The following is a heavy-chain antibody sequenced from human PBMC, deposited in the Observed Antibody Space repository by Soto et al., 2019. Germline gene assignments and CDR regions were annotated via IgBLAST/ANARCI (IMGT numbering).Heavy chain of an antibody. J-gene: IGHJ6*02. Sequence: GGALGLSCPPSRFTLGDYWVHWVRQAPGKGLVWASRINTDETSTGYADSVKGRVTISRDNAKNTVYLQMNSLRAEDTAIYYCGRGIKNYYGVDVWGQGTTVTVSS. D-gene: IGHD1-20*01. CDR3: GRGIKNYYGVDV. V-gene: IGHV3-74*01. CDR2: INTDETST. CDR1: RFTLGDYW.